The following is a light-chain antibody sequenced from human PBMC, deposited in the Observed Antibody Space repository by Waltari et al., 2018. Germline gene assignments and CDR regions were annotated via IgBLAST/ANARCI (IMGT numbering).Light chain of an antibody. CDR3: QHYVRLPAT. Sequence: ELVLTQSPGTLSLSPGERATLPCRASQSVGRSLAWYQQNPEQAHSLLIYDASRRAIVIPDRLGGSGSGTDFSLTISTLEPEDFAVYYCQHYVRLPATFGQGTKVEI. CDR1: QSVGRS. CDR2: DAS. J-gene: IGKJ1*01. V-gene: IGKV3-20*01.